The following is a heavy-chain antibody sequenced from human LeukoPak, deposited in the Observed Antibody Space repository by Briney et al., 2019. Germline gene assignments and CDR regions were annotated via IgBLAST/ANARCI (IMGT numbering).Heavy chain of an antibody. CDR1: GFSLSTSGVD. Sequence: SGPTLVNPTQTLTLTCTFSGFSLSTSGVDVGWIRQPPGKALEWLALIYWNDDKRYSPSLKSRLTITKDTSKNQVVLTMTNMDPVDTATYYCAHAGYSYGYDAFDIWGQGTMVTVSS. V-gene: IGHV2-5*01. CDR3: AHAGYSYGYDAFDI. D-gene: IGHD5-18*01. CDR2: IYWNDDK. J-gene: IGHJ3*02.